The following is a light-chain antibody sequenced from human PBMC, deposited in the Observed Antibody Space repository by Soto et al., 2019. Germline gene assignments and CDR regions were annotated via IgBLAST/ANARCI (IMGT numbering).Light chain of an antibody. Sequence: DIVMTQSPDSLAVSLGERATINCKSSQSVLYSSNNKHYLAWYQQKPGQPPKLLIYWASTRESGVPDRFSGSGSGTDFTLTISSLQAEDVAVYYCQQYDSTPLTFGGGNKVEIK. V-gene: IGKV4-1*01. J-gene: IGKJ4*01. CDR2: WAS. CDR1: QSVLYSSNNKHY. CDR3: QQYDSTPLT.